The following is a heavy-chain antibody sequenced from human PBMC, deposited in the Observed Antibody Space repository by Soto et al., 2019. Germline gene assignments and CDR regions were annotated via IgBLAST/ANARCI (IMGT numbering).Heavy chain of an antibody. CDR3: AKGPGYYYDSSGYGRQIDY. CDR1: GFIFKTYG. V-gene: IGHV3-30*18. J-gene: IGHJ4*02. D-gene: IGHD3-22*01. CDR2: ISYDGNNK. Sequence: GGCLRLSCAASGFIFKTYGMHWVRQAPGKGLEWVAIISYDGNNKYYADSVKGRLTSSRDNSKNTLYLRMNSLRLEDTAVYYFAKGPGYYYDSSGYGRQIDYWGQGTLVTVSS.